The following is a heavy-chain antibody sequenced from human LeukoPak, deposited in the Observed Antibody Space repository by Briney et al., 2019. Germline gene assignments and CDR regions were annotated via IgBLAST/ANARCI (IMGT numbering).Heavy chain of an antibody. CDR2: ISAYNGNT. D-gene: IGHD2-2*01. CDR1: GYTFTSYG. CDR3: ARGGVVVVPAASKTSDYYGMDV. Sequence: ASVKVSCKASGYTFTSYGISWVRQAPGQGLEWMGWISAYNGNTNYAQKLQGRVTMTTVTSTSTAYMELRSLRSDDTAVYYCARGGVVVVPAASKTSDYYGMDVWGQGTTVTVSS. V-gene: IGHV1-18*01. J-gene: IGHJ6*02.